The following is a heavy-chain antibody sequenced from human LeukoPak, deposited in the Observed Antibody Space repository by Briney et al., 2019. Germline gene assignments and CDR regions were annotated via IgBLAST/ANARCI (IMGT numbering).Heavy chain of an antibody. CDR3: AVLYNWNAALGYYMDV. J-gene: IGHJ6*03. CDR2: IYYSGST. D-gene: IGHD1-1*01. CDR1: GGSFSGYY. Sequence: SETLSLTCAVYGGSFSGYYWSWIRQPPGKGLEWIGSIYYSGSTYYNPSLKSRVTISVDTSKNQFSLKLSSVTAADTAVYYCAVLYNWNAALGYYMDVWGKGTTVTISS. V-gene: IGHV4-34*01.